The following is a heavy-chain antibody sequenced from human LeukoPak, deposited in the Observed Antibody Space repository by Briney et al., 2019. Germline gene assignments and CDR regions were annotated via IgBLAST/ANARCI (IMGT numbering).Heavy chain of an antibody. V-gene: IGHV3-23*01. J-gene: IGHJ4*02. CDR3: AKGSTNARPYYFDY. D-gene: IGHD2-8*01. CDR2: IAGDSGST. Sequence: GGSLRLSCAAPGFPFSNFAMSWVRQAPGKGLEWVSAIAGDSGSTYHADSVKGRFTISRDNSKNTLYLQMNSLRAEDTAVYYCAKGSTNARPYYFDYWGQGSLVTVSS. CDR1: GFPFSNFA.